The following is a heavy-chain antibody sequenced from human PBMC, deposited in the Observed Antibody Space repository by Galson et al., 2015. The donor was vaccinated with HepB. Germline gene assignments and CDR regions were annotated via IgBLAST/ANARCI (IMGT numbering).Heavy chain of an antibody. CDR2: ISGSGGFT. Sequence: SLRLSCAASGFTFSNYAMTWVRQAPGKGLEWVSAISGSGGFTYYADSVKGRFTISRDNSKNTLYLQMNSLGAEDTAVYYCAKVKGGDMMTYGGVDNGGQGTLGTVTS. CDR1: GFTFSNYA. V-gene: IGHV3-23*01. J-gene: IGHJ4*02. D-gene: IGHD3-16*01. CDR3: AKVKGGDMMTYGGVDN.